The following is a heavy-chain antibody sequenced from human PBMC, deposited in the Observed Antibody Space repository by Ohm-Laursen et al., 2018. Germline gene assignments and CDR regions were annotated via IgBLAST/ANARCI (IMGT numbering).Heavy chain of an antibody. V-gene: IGHV3-74*01. D-gene: IGHD6-19*01. CDR3: AKVYSSGWYWDAFDI. CDR1: GFTFSSYW. Sequence: SLRLSCTASGFTFSSYWMHWVRQAPGKGLVWVSRINSDGSSTSYADSVKGRFTISRDNAKNTLYLQMNSLRAEDTALYYCAKVYSSGWYWDAFDIWGQGTMVTVSS. CDR2: INSDGSST. J-gene: IGHJ3*02.